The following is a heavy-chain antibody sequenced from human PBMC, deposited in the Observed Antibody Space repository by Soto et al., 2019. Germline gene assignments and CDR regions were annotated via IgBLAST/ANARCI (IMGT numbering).Heavy chain of an antibody. CDR2: IDPSDSYT. CDR3: ARMALVVPAATPYGMDV. V-gene: IGHV5-10-1*01. CDR1: GYSFTRYW. D-gene: IGHD2-2*01. Sequence: GGALKISWEGSGYSFTRYWISWVRQKPGKGLEWMGRIDPSDSYTNYSPSFQGHVTISADKSISTAYLQWSSLKASDNAMYYCARMALVVPAATPYGMDVWGQGTTVTVS. J-gene: IGHJ6*02.